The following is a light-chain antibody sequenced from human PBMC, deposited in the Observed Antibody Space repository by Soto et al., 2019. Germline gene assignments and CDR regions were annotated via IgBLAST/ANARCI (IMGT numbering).Light chain of an antibody. CDR3: QQRSHWPFT. Sequence: EIVLTQSPATLPLSPGEKATLSCRASQSVSSYLAWYQQKPGQAPRLLIYDASNRATGIPPSFSGSGSGTDFTLTISNLEAEAFAVYSPQQRSHWPFTFGPGTKVAIK. CDR1: QSVSSY. J-gene: IGKJ4*01. CDR2: DAS. V-gene: IGKV3-11*01.